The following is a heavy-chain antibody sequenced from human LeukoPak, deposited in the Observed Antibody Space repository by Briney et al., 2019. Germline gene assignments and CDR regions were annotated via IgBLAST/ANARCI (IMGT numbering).Heavy chain of an antibody. V-gene: IGHV3-48*01. Sequence: GGSLRLSCAASGFTFSSYSMNWVRQAPGKGLEWVSYISSSSSTIYNADSVKGRFTISRDNAKNSLYLQMNSLRAEDTAVYYCANPGGLYYYDSSDYWGQGTLVTVSS. CDR3: ANPGGLYYYDSSDY. D-gene: IGHD3-22*01. CDR2: ISSSSSTI. CDR1: GFTFSSYS. J-gene: IGHJ4*02.